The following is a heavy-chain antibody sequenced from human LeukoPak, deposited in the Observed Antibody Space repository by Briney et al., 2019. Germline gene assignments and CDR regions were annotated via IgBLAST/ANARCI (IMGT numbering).Heavy chain of an antibody. CDR3: ARGWDSSSWYVSFWFDP. Sequence: SETLSLTCAVYGGSFSGYYWSWIRQPPGKGLEWIGEINHSGSTNYNPSLKSRVTISVDTSKNQFSLKLSSVTAADTAVYYCARGWDSSSWYVSFWFDPWGQGTLVTVSS. J-gene: IGHJ5*02. CDR2: INHSGST. V-gene: IGHV4-34*01. CDR1: GGSFSGYY. D-gene: IGHD6-13*01.